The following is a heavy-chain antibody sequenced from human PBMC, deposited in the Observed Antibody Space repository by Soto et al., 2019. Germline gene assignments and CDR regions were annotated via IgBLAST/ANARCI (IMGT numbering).Heavy chain of an antibody. Sequence: PSETLSLTCTVSGGSISGYYWSWIRQPPGKGLEWIGYIYYSGGTNYNPSLKSRVTISVATSKNQFSLKLSSVTAADTAVYYCARRYGDYFDFWGQGTLVTVSS. CDR3: ARRYGDYFDF. J-gene: IGHJ4*02. CDR1: GGSISGYY. CDR2: IYYSGGT. V-gene: IGHV4-59*08. D-gene: IGHD4-17*01.